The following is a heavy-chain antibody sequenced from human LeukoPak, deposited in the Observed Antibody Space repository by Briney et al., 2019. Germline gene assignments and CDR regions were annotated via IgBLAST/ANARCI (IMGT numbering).Heavy chain of an antibody. V-gene: IGHV4-59*01. J-gene: IGHJ2*01. D-gene: IGHD4-17*01. Sequence: SETLSLTCTVSGGSISGYYWSWIRQSPGKGLEGIGHIYYSGNTNYNPSLKSRLTISLDTSKNQFSLKMSSVTAADTAVYYCARDTGDYVSYWYFDLWGRGTLVTVSS. CDR3: ARDTGDYVSYWYFDL. CDR1: GGSISGYY. CDR2: IYYSGNT.